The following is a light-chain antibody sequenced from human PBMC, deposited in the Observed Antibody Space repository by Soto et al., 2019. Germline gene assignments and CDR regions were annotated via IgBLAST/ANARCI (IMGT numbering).Light chain of an antibody. CDR3: CSYAGSYV. V-gene: IGLV2-11*01. CDR1: SSDVDGYNY. Sequence: QSALTQPRSVSGSPGQSVTISCTGTSSDVDGYNYVSWYQQHPDKAPKLMIYDVTKRPSGFPDRFSGSKSGNTASLTISGLQADDEADYYCCSYAGSYVFGTGTKVTVL. J-gene: IGLJ1*01. CDR2: DVT.